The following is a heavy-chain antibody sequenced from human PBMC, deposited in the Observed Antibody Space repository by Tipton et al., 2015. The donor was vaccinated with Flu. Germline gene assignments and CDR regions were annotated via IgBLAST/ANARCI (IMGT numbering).Heavy chain of an antibody. J-gene: IGHJ4*02. CDR3: AIDDFGSSWYGY. D-gene: IGHD6-13*01. CDR1: GDSMSSFY. Sequence: TLSLTCTVSGDSMSSFYWSWIRQPAGKGLEWIGRMYASGSTKYNPSLKSRVTMSVDTSKKQFSLKLTPVTAADTAIYYCAIDDFGSSWYGYWGQGSLVTVSS. CDR2: MYASGST. V-gene: IGHV4-4*07.